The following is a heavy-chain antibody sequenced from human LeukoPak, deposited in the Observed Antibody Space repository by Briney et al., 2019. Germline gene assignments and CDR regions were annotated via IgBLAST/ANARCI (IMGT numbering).Heavy chain of an antibody. J-gene: IGHJ5*02. D-gene: IGHD3-10*01. CDR1: GFTFSNYA. CDR3: VKRWARGGSGGFLDP. CDR2: INGGGTTT. V-gene: IGHV3-23*03. Sequence: PGGSLRLSCEASGFTFSNYAMSWVRQAPGRGLEWVSSINGGGTTTYYADSVKGRFTISRDSSKSTLSLQMNSLRVEDTAIYYCVKRWARGGSGGFLDPWGQGTLVTVSS.